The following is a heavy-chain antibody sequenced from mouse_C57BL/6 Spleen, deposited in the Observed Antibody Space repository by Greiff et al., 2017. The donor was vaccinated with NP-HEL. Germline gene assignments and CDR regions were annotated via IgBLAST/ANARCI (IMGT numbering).Heavy chain of an antibody. CDR1: GYTFTDYY. V-gene: IGHV1-19*01. CDR2: INPYNGGT. CDR3: ARKLRGDLDY. D-gene: IGHD1-1*01. Sequence: VQLQQSGPVLVKPGASVKMSCKASGYTFTDYYMNWVKQSHGKSLEWIGVINPYNGGTSYNQKFKGKATLTVDKSSSTAYMELNSLTSEDSAVYYCARKLRGDLDYWGQGTTLTVSS. J-gene: IGHJ2*01.